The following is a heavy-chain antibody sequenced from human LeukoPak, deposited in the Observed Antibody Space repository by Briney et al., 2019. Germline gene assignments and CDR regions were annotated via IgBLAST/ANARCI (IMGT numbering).Heavy chain of an antibody. Sequence: SETLSLTCTVSGGSISSSSYYWVWIRQPPGKELEWIGSINYSGNTYYNPSVKSRVTISVDTSKNQFSLKVTSVTAADTAQYYCGRSAGFVHFDHWGQGTLVTVSS. V-gene: IGHV4-39*07. CDR3: GRSAGFVHFDH. CDR1: GGSISSSSYY. CDR2: INYSGNT. J-gene: IGHJ4*02. D-gene: IGHD3-16*01.